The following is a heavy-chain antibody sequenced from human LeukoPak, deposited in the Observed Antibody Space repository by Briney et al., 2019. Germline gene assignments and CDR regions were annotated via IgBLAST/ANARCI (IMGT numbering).Heavy chain of an antibody. CDR2: IYYSGST. CDR1: GGSVSSGSYY. J-gene: IGHJ6*02. V-gene: IGHV4-61*01. Sequence: PSETLSLTCTVSGGSVSSGSYYWSWIRQPPGKGLEWIGYIYYSGSTNYNPSLKSRVTISVDTSKNQFSLKLSSVTAADRAVYYCANGYYYGMDVWGQGTTVTVSS. D-gene: IGHD4-17*01. CDR3: ANGYYYGMDV.